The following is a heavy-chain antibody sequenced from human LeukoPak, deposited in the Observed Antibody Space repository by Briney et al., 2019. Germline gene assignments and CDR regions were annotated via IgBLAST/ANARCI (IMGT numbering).Heavy chain of an antibody. V-gene: IGHV1-18*01. Sequence: ASVKVSCKASGYTFTSYGISWVRQAPGQGLEWMGWISAYNGNTNYAQKLQGRVTMTTDTSTSTAYMELRSLRSDDTAVYYCARDIVVVPAASDAFDIWGQGTMVTVSS. J-gene: IGHJ3*02. D-gene: IGHD2-2*01. CDR3: ARDIVVVPAASDAFDI. CDR2: ISAYNGNT. CDR1: GYTFTSYG.